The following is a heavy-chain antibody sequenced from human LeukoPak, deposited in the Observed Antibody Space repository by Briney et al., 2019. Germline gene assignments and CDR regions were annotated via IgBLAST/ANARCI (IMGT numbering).Heavy chain of an antibody. CDR1: GFTFSSYA. CDR2: ISGSGGST. Sequence: PGGSLRLSCAASGFTFSSYAMSWVRQAPGKGLEWVSAISGSGGSTYYADSVKGRFTISRDNSKNTLYLQMNSLRAEDTAVYYCARELTGYSYGIWGYWGQGTLVTVSS. V-gene: IGHV3-23*01. D-gene: IGHD5-18*01. CDR3: ARELTGYSYGIWGY. J-gene: IGHJ4*02.